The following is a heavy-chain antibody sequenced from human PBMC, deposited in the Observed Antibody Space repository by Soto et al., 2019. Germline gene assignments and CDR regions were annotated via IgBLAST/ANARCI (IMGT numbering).Heavy chain of an antibody. CDR3: ARNYGVAAYNFFDP. D-gene: IGHD2-8*01. CDR2: IYYSGST. J-gene: IGHJ5*02. Sequence: SETLSLTCTVSGGSDSSGSYHWSWIRQPPGKGLELIGYIYYSGSTNYNPSLKSRVTISIDTSKNQFSLKLNSVIAADTAVYYCARNYGVAAYNFFDPWGQGTLVTVSS. V-gene: IGHV4-61*01. CDR1: GGSDSSGSYH.